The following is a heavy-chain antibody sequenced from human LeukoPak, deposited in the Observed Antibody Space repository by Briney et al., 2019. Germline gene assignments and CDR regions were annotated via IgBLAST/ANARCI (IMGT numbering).Heavy chain of an antibody. Sequence: ASVKVSCKASGYTFTGYYMHWVRQAPGQGLEWMGWINPNSGGTNYAQKFQGRVTMTRDTSISTACMELSRLRSDDTAVYYCARSPVGRQQLSYWGQGTLVTVSS. J-gene: IGHJ4*02. CDR1: GYTFTGYY. V-gene: IGHV1-2*02. CDR3: ARSPVGRQQLSY. D-gene: IGHD6-13*01. CDR2: INPNSGGT.